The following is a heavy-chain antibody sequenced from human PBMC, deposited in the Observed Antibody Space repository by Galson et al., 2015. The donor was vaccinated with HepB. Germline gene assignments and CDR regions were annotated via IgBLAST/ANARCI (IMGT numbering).Heavy chain of an antibody. D-gene: IGHD2-21*01. J-gene: IGHJ6*02. CDR3: AKVRPRDFDNRGDPYGLDV. V-gene: IGHV1-18*01. CDR1: GYTFRSYA. CDR2: ISAYSGHT. Sequence: SVKVSCKASGYTFRSYAINWVRQAPGQGLEWMGWISAYSGHTNYAQKFQGRVTMTTDTSTSVASMQLRSLRSDDTAVYYCAKVRPRDFDNRGDPYGLDVWGQGTTVTVSS.